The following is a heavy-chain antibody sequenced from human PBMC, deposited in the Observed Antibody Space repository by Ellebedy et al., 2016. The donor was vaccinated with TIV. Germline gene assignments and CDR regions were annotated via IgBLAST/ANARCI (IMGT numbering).Heavy chain of an antibody. D-gene: IGHD3-10*01. CDR3: ARVEHGAGDY. V-gene: IGHV1-18*01. J-gene: IGHJ4*02. CDR2: ISGYNDQP. Sequence: ASVKVSCKASGYTFSSYGIPWVRQAPGKGLEWMGWISGYNDQPNYEEKFQGRVTMTTDPAATTAYMELRSLRSDDTAVYYCARVEHGAGDYWGQGTLVTVSS. CDR1: GYTFSSYG.